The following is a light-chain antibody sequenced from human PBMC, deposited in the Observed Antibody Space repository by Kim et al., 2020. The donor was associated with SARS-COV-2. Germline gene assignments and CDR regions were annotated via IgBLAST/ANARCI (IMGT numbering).Light chain of an antibody. CDR3: MQAIQIPRT. J-gene: IGKJ1*01. CDR1: QRLLYSNGCNY. Sequence: AACVSFRCSQRLLYSNGCNYWDWYVRKPGKYPQVLIYLGSNQASGVHDRFSGSGSGTDFTLKISRVEAEDVGVYYCMQAIQIPRTFGQGTKVDIK. V-gene: IGKV2-28*01. CDR2: LGS.